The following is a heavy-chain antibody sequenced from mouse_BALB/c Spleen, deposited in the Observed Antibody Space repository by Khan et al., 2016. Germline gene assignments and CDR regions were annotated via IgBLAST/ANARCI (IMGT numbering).Heavy chain of an antibody. J-gene: IGHJ2*01. CDR3: ARGATVVVDY. Sequence: QVQLQQSGAELVRPGVSVKISCKGSGYTFTDYAMHWVKPSHAKSLEWIGVISTYYGDAIYNQKFKGKATMTVDKSSSTASMELARLTSEDTAIYYCARGATVVVDYWGQGTTLTVSS. CDR1: GYTFTDYA. V-gene: IGHV1S137*01. CDR2: ISTYYGDA. D-gene: IGHD1-1*01.